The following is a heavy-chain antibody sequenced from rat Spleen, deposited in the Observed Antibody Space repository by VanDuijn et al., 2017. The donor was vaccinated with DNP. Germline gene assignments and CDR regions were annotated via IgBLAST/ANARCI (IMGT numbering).Heavy chain of an antibody. CDR3: ARGPNYGVWSDFLDY. D-gene: IGHD1-11*01. V-gene: IGHV5-17*01. CDR1: GFTFSDYA. J-gene: IGHJ2*01. CDR2: IIYDGSST. Sequence: EVQLVESGGGLVQPGNSLKLSCAASGFTFSDYAMAWVRQSPKKGLEWVATIIYDGSSTYYRDSVRGRFTISRDYARSTLYLQMDSLRSEDTATYYCARGPNYGVWSDFLDYWGQGVMVTVSS.